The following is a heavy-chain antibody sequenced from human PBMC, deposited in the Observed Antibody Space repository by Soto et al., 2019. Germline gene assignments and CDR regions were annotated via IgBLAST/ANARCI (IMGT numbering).Heavy chain of an antibody. CDR2: ISGSGGST. Sequence: EVQLLESGGGLVQPGGSLRLSCAASGFTFSNYAVTWVRQAPGKGLEWVSTISGSGGSTYYADSVKGRFTISRDNSKNTLYLKMNSVRAEDTAVYYCAKVQGSSWYEIDYWGQGTLVTVSS. J-gene: IGHJ4*02. D-gene: IGHD6-13*01. CDR1: GFTFSNYA. CDR3: AKVQGSSWYEIDY. V-gene: IGHV3-23*01.